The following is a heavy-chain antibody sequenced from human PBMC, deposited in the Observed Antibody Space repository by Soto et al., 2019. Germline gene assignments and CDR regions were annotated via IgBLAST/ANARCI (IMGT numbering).Heavy chain of an antibody. J-gene: IGHJ3*02. CDR1: GFRFDDFG. D-gene: IGHD6-19*01. CDR2: ITWNGVTT. CDR3: ARDGGVAVAVDAFDI. V-gene: IGHV3-20*04. Sequence: EEQLVESGGGVVRPGGSLTLSCAASGFRFDDFGMSWVRQAPGKGLAWVSGITWNGVTTGYVKSVKGRFTISRDNAKNSLYLQMGSLRAEDTAIYYCARDGGVAVAVDAFDIWGQGTMVSVSS.